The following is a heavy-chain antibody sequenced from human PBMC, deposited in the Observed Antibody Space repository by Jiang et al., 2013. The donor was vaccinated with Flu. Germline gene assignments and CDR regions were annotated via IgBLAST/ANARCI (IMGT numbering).Heavy chain of an antibody. D-gene: IGHD6-19*01. CDR1: GGSISSYY. V-gene: IGHV4-59*08. J-gene: IGHJ5*02. CDR3: ARQAPAVAGSNWFDP. Sequence: GLVKPSETLSLTCTVSGGSISSYYWSWIRQPPGKGLEWIGYIYYSGSTNYNPSLKSRVTISVDTSKNQFSLKLSSVTAADTAVYYCARQAPAVAGSNWFDPWGQGTLVTV. CDR2: IYYSGST.